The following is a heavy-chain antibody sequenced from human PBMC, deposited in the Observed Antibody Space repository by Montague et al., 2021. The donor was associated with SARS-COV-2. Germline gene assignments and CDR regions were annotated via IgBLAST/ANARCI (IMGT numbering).Heavy chain of an antibody. Sequence: SLSPSCSGSGFTFSNAWMNWVRQAPGKGLEWVGRIKSKTDGGTIDYAAPVKGRFTVSRDDSKNTVYLQMNSLRAEDTAVYYCANRGVRYQRGVWYYFDYWGQGTLVTVSS. D-gene: IGHD3-9*01. CDR1: GFTFSNAW. CDR2: IKSKTDGGTI. V-gene: IGHV3-15*01. CDR3: ANRGVRYQRGVWYYFDY. J-gene: IGHJ4*02.